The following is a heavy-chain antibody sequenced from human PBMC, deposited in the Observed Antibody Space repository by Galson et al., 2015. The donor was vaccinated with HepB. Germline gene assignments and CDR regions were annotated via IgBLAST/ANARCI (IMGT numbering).Heavy chain of an antibody. Sequence: SLRLSCAASGFTFSSYAMHWVRQAPGKGLEWVAVISYDGSNKYYADSVKGRFTISRDNSKNTLYLQMNSLRAEDTAVYYCARDGFTIFGVATYLTYYYYGMDVWGQGTTVTVSS. CDR2: ISYDGSNK. D-gene: IGHD3-3*01. CDR1: GFTFSSYA. V-gene: IGHV3-30-3*01. J-gene: IGHJ6*02. CDR3: ARDGFTIFGVATYLTYYYYGMDV.